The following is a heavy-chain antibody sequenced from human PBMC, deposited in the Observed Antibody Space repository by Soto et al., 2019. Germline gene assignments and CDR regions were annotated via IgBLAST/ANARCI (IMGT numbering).Heavy chain of an antibody. J-gene: IGHJ4*02. Sequence: GSVKVYCKASGYTFTSYYMHLVRQAPGQGLEWMGIINPSGGSTSYAQKFQGRVTMTRDTSTSTVYMELSSLRSEDTAVYYCARHSPTNSGWSIGDLDYWGQGTMVTVSS. CDR2: INPSGGST. CDR1: GYTFTSYY. V-gene: IGHV1-46*01. D-gene: IGHD6-19*01. CDR3: ARHSPTNSGWSIGDLDY.